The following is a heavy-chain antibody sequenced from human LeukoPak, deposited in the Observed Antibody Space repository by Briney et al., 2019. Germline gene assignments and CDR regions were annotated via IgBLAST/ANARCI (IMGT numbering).Heavy chain of an antibody. J-gene: IGHJ5*02. CDR3: ARDLHTPGDYGDCGSPPNWFDP. CDR2: IYYSGST. Sequence: SETLSLTCTVSGGSISSGDYYWSWIRQPPGKGLEWIGYIYYSGSTYYNPSLKSRVTISVDTSKNQFSLKLSSVTAADTAVYYCARDLHTPGDYGDCGSPPNWFDPWGQGTLVTVSS. V-gene: IGHV4-30-4*08. D-gene: IGHD4-17*01. CDR1: GGSISSGDYY.